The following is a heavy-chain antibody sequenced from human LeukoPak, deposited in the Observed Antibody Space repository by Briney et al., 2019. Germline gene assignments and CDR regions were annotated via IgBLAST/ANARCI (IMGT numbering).Heavy chain of an antibody. D-gene: IGHD5-18*01. CDR1: GFTVSSNY. Sequence: GGSLRLSCAASGFTVSSNYMSWVRQAPGKGLEWVSVIYSGGSTYYADSVKGRFTISRDNSKNTLYLQMNSLRAEDTAVYYCARVGVRRTAMGVFDYWGQGTLVTVSP. V-gene: IGHV3-66*01. CDR3: ARVGVRRTAMGVFDY. J-gene: IGHJ4*02. CDR2: IYSGGST.